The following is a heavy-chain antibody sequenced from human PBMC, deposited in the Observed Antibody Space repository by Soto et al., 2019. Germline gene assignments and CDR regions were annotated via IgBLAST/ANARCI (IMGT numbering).Heavy chain of an antibody. CDR3: ARGEGYCDSERCLKYYFDS. V-gene: IGHV4-61*08. CDR2: IHHSGSA. CDR1: GAPVSSGGNN. Sequence: PSETLSLTCTVSGAPVSSGGNNWSRIRQAPGKGLEWIGYIHHSGSANYNPSLKSRVTISVDTSKNQFSLKLSSVTAADTAVYYCARGEGYCDSERCLKYYFDSWGQGPLVTVS. J-gene: IGHJ4*02. D-gene: IGHD2-21*01.